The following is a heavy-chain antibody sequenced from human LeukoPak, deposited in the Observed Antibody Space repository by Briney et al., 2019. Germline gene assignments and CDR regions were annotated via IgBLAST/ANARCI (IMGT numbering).Heavy chain of an antibody. D-gene: IGHD3-22*01. J-gene: IGHJ5*02. CDR3: ARASGYYYDSSDWFDP. CDR2: IIPIFGTA. Sequence: SVKVSCKASGGTFSSYAISWVRQAPGQGLEWMGGIIPIFGTANYAQKFQGRVTITTDESTSTAYMELSSLRSEDTAVYYCARASGYYYDSSDWFDPWGQGTLVTVSS. V-gene: IGHV1-69*05. CDR1: GGTFSSYA.